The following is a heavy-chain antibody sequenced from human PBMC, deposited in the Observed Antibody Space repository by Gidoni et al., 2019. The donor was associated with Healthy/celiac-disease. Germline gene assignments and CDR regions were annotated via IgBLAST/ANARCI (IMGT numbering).Heavy chain of an antibody. CDR1: GGSFSGYY. J-gene: IGHJ4*02. CDR3: ARGPGYCSGGSCYVLDY. Sequence: QVQLQQWGAGLLKPSETLSLTCAVYGGSFSGYYWSWIRQPPGKGLEWIGEINHSGSTNYNPSLKSRVTISVDTSKNQFSLKLSSVTAADTAVYYCARGPGYCSGGSCYVLDYWGQGTLVTVSS. D-gene: IGHD2-15*01. V-gene: IGHV4-34*01. CDR2: INHSGST.